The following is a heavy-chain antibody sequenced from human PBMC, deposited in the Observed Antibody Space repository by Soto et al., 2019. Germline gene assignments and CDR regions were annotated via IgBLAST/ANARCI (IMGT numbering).Heavy chain of an antibody. J-gene: IGHJ5*02. Sequence: PSETLSLTCAVYGGSFSGYYWSWIRQPPGKGLEWIGEINHSGSTNYNPSLKSRVTISVDTSKNQFSLKLSSVTAADTAVYYCARVGLSNWFDPWGQGTLVTVSS. D-gene: IGHD3-16*01. CDR3: ARVGLSNWFDP. V-gene: IGHV4-34*01. CDR1: GGSFSGYY. CDR2: INHSGST.